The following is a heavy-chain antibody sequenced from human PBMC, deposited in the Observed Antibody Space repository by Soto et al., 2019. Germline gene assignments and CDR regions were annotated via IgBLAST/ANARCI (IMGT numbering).Heavy chain of an antibody. J-gene: IGHJ4*02. V-gene: IGHV1-3*01. CDR3: ARTLSGTYSLDY. D-gene: IGHD1-26*01. CDR1: GYTFTSYA. CDR2: INCGNGNI. Sequence: GASVKVSCKTSGYTFTSYAIHWVRQAPGQRLEWMGWINCGNGNIKYSQKFQDRATITRDTSANTAYMELTSLRSEDTAVYYCARTLSGTYSLDYWGQGTLVTVSS.